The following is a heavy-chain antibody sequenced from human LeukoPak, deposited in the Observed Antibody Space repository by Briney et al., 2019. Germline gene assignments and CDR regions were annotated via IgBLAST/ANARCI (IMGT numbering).Heavy chain of an antibody. CDR3: AREDCSSTSCYGNWFDP. V-gene: IGHV1-69*05. J-gene: IGHJ5*02. CDR2: IIPTFGTA. CDR1: GGTFSSYA. D-gene: IGHD2-2*01. Sequence: VASVKVSCKASGGTFSSYAISWVRQAPGQGLEWMGGIIPTFGTANYAQKFQGRVTITTDESTSTAYMELSSLRSEDTAVYYCAREDCSSTSCYGNWFDPWGQGTLVTVSS.